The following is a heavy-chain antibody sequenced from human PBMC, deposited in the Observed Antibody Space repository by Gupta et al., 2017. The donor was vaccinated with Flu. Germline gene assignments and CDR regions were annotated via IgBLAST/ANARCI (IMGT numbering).Heavy chain of an antibody. Sequence: WLALIYWNDDKRYSPSLKSRLTITKDTSKNQVVLTMTNMDPVDTATYYCAHRRIGYDILTGYSATEYNWFDPWGQGTLVTVSS. D-gene: IGHD3-9*01. CDR2: IYWNDDK. V-gene: IGHV2-5*01. CDR3: AHRRIGYDILTGYSATEYNWFDP. J-gene: IGHJ5*02.